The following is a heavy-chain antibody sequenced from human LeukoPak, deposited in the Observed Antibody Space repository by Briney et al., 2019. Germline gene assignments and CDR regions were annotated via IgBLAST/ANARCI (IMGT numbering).Heavy chain of an antibody. V-gene: IGHV1-2*02. Sequence: ASVKVSCKASGYTFTDNYMHWVRQAPGQGLEWMGWINPNSGDTHYAQNFQGRVTMTRDTSISTAYMDLTGLRSDDTAVYYCARGWDRDYLLTDYWGQGALVTVSS. D-gene: IGHD4-17*01. CDR2: INPNSGDT. J-gene: IGHJ4*02. CDR1: GYTFTDNY. CDR3: ARGWDRDYLLTDY.